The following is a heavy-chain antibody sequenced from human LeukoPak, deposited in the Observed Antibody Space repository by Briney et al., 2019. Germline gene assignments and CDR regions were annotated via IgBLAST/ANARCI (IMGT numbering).Heavy chain of an antibody. CDR2: ISTGGSTI. J-gene: IGHJ4*02. D-gene: IGHD6-25*01. CDR1: AFNFYSFT. CDR3: ATTTSSGWVPFDY. Sequence: PGGSLRLSCVAAAFNFYSFTMNWVRQAPGKGLEWVSYISTGGSTIYYRDSVKGRFTISRDNDKNTLFLQMNHLTADDTAVYYCATTTSSGWVPFDYWGQGTLVAVSS. V-gene: IGHV3-48*01.